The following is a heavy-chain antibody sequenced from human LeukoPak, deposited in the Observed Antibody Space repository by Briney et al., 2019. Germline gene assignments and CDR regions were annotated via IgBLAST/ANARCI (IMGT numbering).Heavy chain of an antibody. CDR3: ARDSEMVATMYFDY. CDR2: IIPIFGTA. D-gene: IGHD5-12*01. CDR1: GGTFSSYA. Sequence: SVKVSCKASGGTFSSYAISWVRQAPGQGLEWMGGIIPIFGTANYAQKFQGRVTITTDESTSTAYMELSRLRSDDTAVYYCARDSEMVATMYFDYWGQGTLVTVSS. J-gene: IGHJ4*02. V-gene: IGHV1-69*05.